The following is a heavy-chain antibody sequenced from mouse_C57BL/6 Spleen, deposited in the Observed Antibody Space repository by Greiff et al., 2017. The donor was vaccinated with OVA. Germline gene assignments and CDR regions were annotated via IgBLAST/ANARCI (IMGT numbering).Heavy chain of an antibody. V-gene: IGHV1-18*01. CDR2: INPNNGGT. CDR3: ARFYDGYDSAWFAY. CDR1: GYTFTDYN. J-gene: IGHJ3*01. D-gene: IGHD2-3*01. Sequence: EVQLQQSGPELVKPGASVKIPCKASGYTFTDYNMDWVKQSHGKSLEWIGDINPNNGGTIYNQKFKGKATLTVDKSSSTAYMELRSLTSEDTAVYYCARFYDGYDSAWFAYWGQGTLVTVSA.